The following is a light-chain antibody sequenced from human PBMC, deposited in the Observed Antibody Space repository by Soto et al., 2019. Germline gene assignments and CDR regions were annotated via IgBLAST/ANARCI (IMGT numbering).Light chain of an antibody. V-gene: IGLV2-8*01. CDR2: EVS. Sequence: QSVLTQPPSASGSFGQSVTISCTGTSSDVGGYNYVSWYQQHPGKAPKLMIYEVSERPSGVPDRFSGSKSGNTASLTVSGLQADDEADYCSSYSGTNYHYVFGTG. J-gene: IGLJ1*01. CDR3: SSYSGTNYHYV. CDR1: SSDVGGYNY.